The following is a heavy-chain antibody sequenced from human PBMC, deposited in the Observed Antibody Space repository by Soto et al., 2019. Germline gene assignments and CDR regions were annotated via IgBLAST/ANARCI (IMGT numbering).Heavy chain of an antibody. Sequence: QVQLVQSGAEVKKPGSSVKVSCKASGGTFSSYAISWVRQAPGQGLEWMGGIIPIFGTANYAQKFQGRVTITADESTSTVYMELSSLRSEDTAVYYCARAARGRYFDWLLIHDAFDIWGQGTMVTVSS. D-gene: IGHD3-9*01. CDR3: ARAARGRYFDWLLIHDAFDI. V-gene: IGHV1-69*01. CDR2: IIPIFGTA. J-gene: IGHJ3*02. CDR1: GGTFSSYA.